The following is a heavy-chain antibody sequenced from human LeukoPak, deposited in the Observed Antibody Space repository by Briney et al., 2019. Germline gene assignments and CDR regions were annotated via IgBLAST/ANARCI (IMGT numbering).Heavy chain of an antibody. CDR2: ILYDGSNQ. Sequence: GGSLNLSWAAPGFTSRSYAIPWFRKAQAKGLEWVGVILYDGSNQYYADSVKGRFTISRDNSKNTLYLQMNSLRPEDTAVYYCAKRPDDYSYGMDVWGQGTTVTVSS. V-gene: IGHV3-30-3*01. CDR3: AKRPDDYSYGMDV. CDR1: GFTSRSYA. J-gene: IGHJ6*02.